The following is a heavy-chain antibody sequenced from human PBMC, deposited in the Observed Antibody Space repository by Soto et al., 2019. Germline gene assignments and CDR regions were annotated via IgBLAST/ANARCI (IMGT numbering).Heavy chain of an antibody. CDR3: ATRTSVFGIVTFY. CDR1: GDSVSNGNW. D-gene: IGHD3-16*01. Sequence: QVQLKESGPGLVTPWGTLSLTCAVSGDSVSNGNWWCWVRQPPGRGLEWVGEIHQSGDTNYNPSLKSRVTDSAHRSNNQYSLRLNSVTAADTAMYYCATRTSVFGIVTFYWGQGILVTVSS. V-gene: IGHV4-4*02. J-gene: IGHJ4*02. CDR2: IHQSGDT.